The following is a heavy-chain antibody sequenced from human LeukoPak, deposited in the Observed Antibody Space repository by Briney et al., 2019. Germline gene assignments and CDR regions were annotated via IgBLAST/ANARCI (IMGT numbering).Heavy chain of an antibody. CDR1: GGSISSSSYY. Sequence: SETLSLTCTVSGGSISSSSYYWSWIRQPPGKGLEWIGYIYYSGSTNYNASLKSRVTISVDTSKNQFSLRLSSVTAADTAVYYCARASYSYDINGWVPFDYWGQGTLVTVSS. D-gene: IGHD3-22*01. CDR3: ARASYSYDINGWVPFDY. V-gene: IGHV4-61*05. J-gene: IGHJ4*02. CDR2: IYYSGST.